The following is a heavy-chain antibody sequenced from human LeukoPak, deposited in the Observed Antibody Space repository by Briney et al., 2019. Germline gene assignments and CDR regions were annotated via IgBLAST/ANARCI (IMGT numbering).Heavy chain of an antibody. J-gene: IGHJ6*02. V-gene: IGHV4-59*01. CDR3: ARERAANYYYGMDV. CDR1: GGSISSYY. Sequence: PSETLSLTCTVSGGSISSYYWSWIRQPPGKELEWIWYIYYSGSTNYNPSLKSRVTISVDTPKNQFSLKLSSVTAADTAVYYCARERAANYYYGMDVWGQGTTVTVSS. D-gene: IGHD6-13*01. CDR2: IYYSGST.